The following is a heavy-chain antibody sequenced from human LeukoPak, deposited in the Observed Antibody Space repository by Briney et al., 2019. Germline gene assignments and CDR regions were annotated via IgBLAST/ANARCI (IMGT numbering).Heavy chain of an antibody. CDR2: IYYSGST. J-gene: IGHJ6*03. V-gene: IGHV4-39*07. CDR3: ATRDLRIVGATTRYYYYYMDV. D-gene: IGHD1-26*01. CDR1: GGSISSSSYY. Sequence: SETLSLTCTVSGGSISSSSYYWGWIRQPPGKGLEWIGSIYYSGSTYYNPSLKSRVTISVDTSKNQFSLKLSSVTAADTAVYYCATRDLRIVGATTRYYYYYMDVWGKGTTVTVSS.